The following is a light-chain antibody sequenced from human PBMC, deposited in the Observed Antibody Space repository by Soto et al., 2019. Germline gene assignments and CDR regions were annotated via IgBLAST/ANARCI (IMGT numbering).Light chain of an antibody. CDR2: GNT. J-gene: IGLJ1*01. CDR1: SSNIGAGSD. CDR3: QTYDSSLSALYV. Sequence: QSVLTHAPAISRAPGQRVTISCTGSSSNIGAGSDVHWYHQLPGTAPKLLIYGNTNRPSGVPDRFSGSKSGTSASLAIAGLQTEDEGDYYCQTYDSSLSALYVFGTGTKVTVL. V-gene: IGLV1-40*01.